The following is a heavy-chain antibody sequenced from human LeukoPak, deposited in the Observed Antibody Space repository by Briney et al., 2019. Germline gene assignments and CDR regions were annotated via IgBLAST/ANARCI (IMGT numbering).Heavy chain of an antibody. CDR3: ARTAVDTFYYMDV. CDR1: GYSINRSNW. CDR2: IYYSGSI. J-gene: IGHJ6*03. Sequence: SETLSLTCAVSGYSINRSNWWGWIRQPPGKGLEWVGYIYYSGSIYYNPSLKSRVTMSVDTSKNQFSLKLSSVTAVDTAVYYCARTAVDTFYYMDVWGKGTTVTISS. V-gene: IGHV4-28*05. D-gene: IGHD5-18*01.